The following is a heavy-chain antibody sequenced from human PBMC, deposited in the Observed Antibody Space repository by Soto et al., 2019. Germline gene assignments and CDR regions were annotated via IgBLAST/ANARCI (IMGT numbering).Heavy chain of an antibody. Sequence: HPGGSLRLSCSASGFTFSSYAMHWVRQAPGKGLEYVSAISSNGGSTYYADSVKGRFTISRDNSKNTLYLQMSSLRAEDTAVYYCVKSGPMGDYYDSSGYLSDWGQGTLVTVSS. CDR3: VKSGPMGDYYDSSGYLSD. CDR1: GFTFSSYA. V-gene: IGHV3-64D*08. D-gene: IGHD3-22*01. CDR2: ISSNGGST. J-gene: IGHJ4*02.